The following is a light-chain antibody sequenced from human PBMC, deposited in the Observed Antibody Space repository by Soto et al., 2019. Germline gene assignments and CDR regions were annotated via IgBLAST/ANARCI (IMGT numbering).Light chain of an antibody. CDR2: DAS. V-gene: IGKV1-5*01. J-gene: IGKJ2*01. CDR3: QQYSSYPYT. Sequence: DIQMTQSPSTLSASVGDRVTITCRASQSISSWLAWYQQKPGKAPKLLIYDASSLESGVPSRFSGSGSGTEFTLTISSLQPDDFAIYYCQQYSSYPYTFGHGTKLEIK. CDR1: QSISSW.